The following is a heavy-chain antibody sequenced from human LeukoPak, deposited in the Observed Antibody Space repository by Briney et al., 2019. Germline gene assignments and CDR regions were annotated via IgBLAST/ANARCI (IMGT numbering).Heavy chain of an antibody. D-gene: IGHD1-1*01. Sequence: SQTLSLTCAVSGGSISSGGYSWSWIRQPPGGGLEWIGYIYHSGSTYYNPSLKSRVTISVDRSKNQFSLKLSSVPAADTAVYYSARGSGNAWFDPWGQGTLVTVSS. CDR3: ARGSGNAWFDP. CDR2: IYHSGST. J-gene: IGHJ5*02. V-gene: IGHV4-30-2*01. CDR1: GGSISSGGYS.